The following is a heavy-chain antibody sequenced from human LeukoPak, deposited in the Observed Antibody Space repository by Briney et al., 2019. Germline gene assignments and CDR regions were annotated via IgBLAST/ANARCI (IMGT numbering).Heavy chain of an antibody. CDR3: TRGSDTVFGVARDGFDS. CDR2: IRGKPYGETT. Sequence: GGSLRLSCAASGFTFDDYAMSWFRQAPGKGLEWVGFIRGKPYGETTEYAASVQGRFTISRDDSESTTYLQLNSLKTEDTAVYYCTRGSDTVFGVARDGFDSWGQGTLVTVSS. CDR1: GFTFDDYA. D-gene: IGHD3-3*01. J-gene: IGHJ4*02. V-gene: IGHV3-49*03.